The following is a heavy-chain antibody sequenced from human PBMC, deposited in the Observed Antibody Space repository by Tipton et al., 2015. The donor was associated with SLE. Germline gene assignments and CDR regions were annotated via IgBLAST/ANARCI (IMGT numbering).Heavy chain of an antibody. V-gene: IGHV3-53*05. CDR1: EFIVGTDY. J-gene: IGHJ6*02. CDR2: ISSEDTT. D-gene: IGHD3-22*01. CDR3: ARTSGQRYYEGMDV. Sequence: PLRLSCAASEFIVGTDYMSWVRQAPGKGLEWVSIISSEDTTSYTDSVKGRFTISRDNSKNTVYLQMNSLRAEDTAVYYCARTSGQRYYEGMDVWGQGITVTVSS.